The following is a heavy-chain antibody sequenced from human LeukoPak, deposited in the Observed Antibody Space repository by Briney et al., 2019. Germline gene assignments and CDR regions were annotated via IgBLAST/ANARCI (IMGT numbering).Heavy chain of an antibody. CDR1: GFNFRIFS. J-gene: IGHJ3*02. V-gene: IGHV3-21*06. CDR3: ARXGDYGGDAYDI. Sequence: GGSLRLSCAASGFNFRIFSIHWVRQSPGKGLEWVASISSTSGHIYYADSVRGRFTISRDNAKNSVYLQMNSLRVDDTALFYCARXGDYGGDAYDIWGQGTVLTV. D-gene: IGHD4-17*01. CDR2: ISSTSGHI.